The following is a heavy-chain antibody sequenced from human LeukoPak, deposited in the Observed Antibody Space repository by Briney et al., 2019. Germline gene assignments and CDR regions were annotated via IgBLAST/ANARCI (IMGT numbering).Heavy chain of an antibody. Sequence: SETLSLTCTVSGGSISSDYWSWIRQPAGKGLEWIGRIYTSGSTNYNPSLKSRVTMSVDTSKNQFSLKLSSVTAADTAVYYCARDTYYYDSSGYFSVNYFDYWGQGTLVTVSS. CDR2: IYTSGST. D-gene: IGHD3-22*01. V-gene: IGHV4-4*07. J-gene: IGHJ4*02. CDR3: ARDTYYYDSSGYFSVNYFDY. CDR1: GGSISSDY.